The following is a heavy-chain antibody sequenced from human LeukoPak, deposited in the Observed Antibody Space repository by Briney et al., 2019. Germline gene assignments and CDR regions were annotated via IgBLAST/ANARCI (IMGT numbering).Heavy chain of an antibody. J-gene: IGHJ4*02. CDR2: VIPIFGTA. Sequence: SVKVSCKASGGTFSSYAISWVPQAPGQGLEWMGGVIPIFGTANYAQKFQGRVTITTDESTSTAYMELSSLRSEDTAVYYCASYYDSSGAPFDYWGQRTRVTVSS. V-gene: IGHV1-69*05. CDR3: ASYYDSSGAPFDY. D-gene: IGHD3-22*01. CDR1: GGTFSSYA.